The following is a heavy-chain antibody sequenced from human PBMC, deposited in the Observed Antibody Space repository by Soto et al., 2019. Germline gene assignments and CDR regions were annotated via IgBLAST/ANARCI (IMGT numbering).Heavy chain of an antibody. Sequence: LRLSCAASGFTFSNYSMNWVRQAPGRGLEWVSSISSSSSYIYYADSVRGRFTISRDNAKNSLYLQMNSLRAEDTAVYYCAARIPVAYWGQGTLVTVSS. D-gene: IGHD6-19*01. CDR3: AARIPVAY. CDR2: ISSSSSYI. CDR1: GFTFSNYS. V-gene: IGHV3-21*01. J-gene: IGHJ4*02.